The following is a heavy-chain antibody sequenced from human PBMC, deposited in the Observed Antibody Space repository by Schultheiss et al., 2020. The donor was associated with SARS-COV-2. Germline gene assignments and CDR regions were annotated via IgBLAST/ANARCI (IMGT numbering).Heavy chain of an antibody. CDR3: ARDISGSLAFDI. CDR2: INPNSGGT. CDR1: GYTFTGYY. Sequence: ASVKVSCKASGYTFTGYYMHWVRQAPGQGLEWMGWINPNSGGTNYAQKLQGRVTMTTDTSTSTAYMELSSLRSEDTAVYYCARDISGSLAFDIWGQGTMVTVSS. J-gene: IGHJ3*02. V-gene: IGHV1-2*02. D-gene: IGHD1-26*01.